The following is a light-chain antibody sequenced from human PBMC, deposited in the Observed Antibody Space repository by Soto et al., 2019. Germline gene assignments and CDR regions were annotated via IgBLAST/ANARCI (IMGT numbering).Light chain of an antibody. CDR1: SSDVGGYNY. Sequence: QSALTQPPSASGSPGQSVTISCTGTSSDVGGYNYVSWYQQHPGKAPKLMIYEVSKRPSGVPDRFSGSKSGNTASLTVSGLQAEDEADYYCSSPAGSNSVVFGGGTKVTVL. CDR3: SSPAGSNSVV. V-gene: IGLV2-8*01. CDR2: EVS. J-gene: IGLJ2*01.